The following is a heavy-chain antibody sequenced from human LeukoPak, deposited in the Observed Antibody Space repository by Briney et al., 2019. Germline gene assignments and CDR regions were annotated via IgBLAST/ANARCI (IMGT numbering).Heavy chain of an antibody. CDR3: ATRVKADLNEAFYI. Sequence: GGSLRLSCAASGFIFRSFSMTWVRQAPGKGLEWVAAISSTSNHRYHADSVKGRFTISRDNDKNSLFLQMNSLRAENTALYYCATRVKADLNEAFYIWGQRTMGTVSS. V-gene: IGHV3-21*06. J-gene: IGHJ3*02. CDR2: ISSTSNHR. D-gene: IGHD3-3*01. CDR1: GFIFRSFS.